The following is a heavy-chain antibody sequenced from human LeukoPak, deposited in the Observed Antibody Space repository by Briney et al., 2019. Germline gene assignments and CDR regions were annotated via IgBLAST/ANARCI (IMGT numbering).Heavy chain of an antibody. J-gene: IGHJ5*02. V-gene: IGHV1-69*05. CDR3: ARVEYSSSSRGWFDP. D-gene: IGHD6-6*01. CDR1: GGTFSSYA. Sequence: SVKVSCKASGGTFSSYAISWVRQAPGQGLEWMGGIIPIFGTANYAQKFQGRVTITTDESTSTAYMELSSLRSEDTAVYYCARVEYSSSSRGWFDPWGQGTLVTVSS. CDR2: IIPIFGTA.